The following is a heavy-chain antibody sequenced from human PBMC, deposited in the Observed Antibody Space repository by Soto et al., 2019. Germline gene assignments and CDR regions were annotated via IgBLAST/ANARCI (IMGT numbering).Heavy chain of an antibody. J-gene: IGHJ5*02. D-gene: IGHD5-18*01. Sequence: ASGPTLVNPTQTLTLTCTFSGFSLSTSGMCVSWIRQPPGKALEWLALIDWDDDKYYSTSLKTRLTISKDTSKNQVVLTMTNMDPVDTATYYCARIGRGYSYGYDWFDPWGQGTLVTVSS. CDR1: GFSLSTSGMC. CDR3: ARIGRGYSYGYDWFDP. CDR2: IDWDDDK. V-gene: IGHV2-70*01.